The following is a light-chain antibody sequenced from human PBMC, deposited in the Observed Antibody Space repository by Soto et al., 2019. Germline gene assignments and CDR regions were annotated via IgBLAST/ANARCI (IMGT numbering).Light chain of an antibody. CDR3: QQYNTYSPWT. J-gene: IGKJ1*01. CDR1: QSISSW. Sequence: DIQMTQSPSTLSASVGDRVTITCRASQSISSWLAWYQQRPGKAPKLLIYDASNLESGVPSRFSGSGSGTDFTLTISSLQPDDFATYYCQQYNTYSPWTFGQGTKVDIK. V-gene: IGKV1-5*01. CDR2: DAS.